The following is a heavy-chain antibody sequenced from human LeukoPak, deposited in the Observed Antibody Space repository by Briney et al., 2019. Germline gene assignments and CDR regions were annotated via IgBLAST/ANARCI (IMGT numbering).Heavy chain of an antibody. CDR3: VRSVSGTYGQFDF. CDR2: ISVDGRTT. Sequence: PGGSLRLSCAASGFTVSSNYMSWVRQAPGKGLVWVSRISVDGRTTNYADSVKGRFTISRDNAKSTLYLQMNSLRAKDTAVYYCVRSVSGTYGQFDFWGQGTLVTVSS. CDR1: GFTVSSNY. J-gene: IGHJ4*02. V-gene: IGHV3-74*01. D-gene: IGHD5/OR15-5a*01.